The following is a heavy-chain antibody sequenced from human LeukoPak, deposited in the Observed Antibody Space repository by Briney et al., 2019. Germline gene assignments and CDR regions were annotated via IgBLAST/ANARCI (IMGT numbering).Heavy chain of an antibody. CDR3: AQTTVTTNNWFDP. CDR2: ISAYNGNT. J-gene: IGHJ5*02. Sequence: GASVKVSCKASGYTFTSYGISWVRQAPGQGLKWMGWISAYNGNTNYAQKLQGRVTMTTDTSTSTAYMELRSLRSDDTAVYYCAQTTVTTNNWFDPWGQGTLVTVSS. V-gene: IGHV1-18*01. D-gene: IGHD4-17*01. CDR1: GYTFTSYG.